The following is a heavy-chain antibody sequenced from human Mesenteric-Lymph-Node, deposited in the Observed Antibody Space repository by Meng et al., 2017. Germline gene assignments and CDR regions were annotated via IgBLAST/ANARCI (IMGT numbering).Heavy chain of an antibody. Sequence: VQLQQSGAGPLKPSDPLSLTCAVSGGSISSVYWWTWVRQSPGKGLEWIGEIYHSGSTNYNPSLKSRVTISVDKSKNQFSLKLTSVTAADTAVYYCARGGYYSFDYWGQGTLVTVSS. CDR2: IYHSGST. J-gene: IGHJ4*02. CDR1: GGSISSVYW. D-gene: IGHD5-18*01. V-gene: IGHV4-4*02. CDR3: ARGGYYSFDY.